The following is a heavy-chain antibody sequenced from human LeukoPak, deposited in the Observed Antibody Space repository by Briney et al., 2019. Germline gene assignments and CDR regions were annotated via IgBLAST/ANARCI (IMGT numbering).Heavy chain of an antibody. CDR2: IWYDGSNK. D-gene: IGHD6-19*01. V-gene: IGHV3-33*01. CDR1: GFTFSSYG. Sequence: EGSLRLSCAASGFTFSSYGMHWVRQAPGKGLEWVAVIWYDGSNKYYADSVKGRFTISRDNSKNTLYLQMNSLRAEDTAVYYCARDSGSTAVAGELDYWGQGTLVTVSS. J-gene: IGHJ4*02. CDR3: ARDSGSTAVAGELDY.